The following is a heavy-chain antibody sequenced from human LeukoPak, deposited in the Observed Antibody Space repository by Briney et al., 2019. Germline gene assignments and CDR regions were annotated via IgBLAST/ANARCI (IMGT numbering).Heavy chain of an antibody. CDR3: ARTSVNVWYIHPPYYFDF. J-gene: IGHJ4*02. Sequence: ASVKVSCKASGYTFTNYAIHWVRQAPGQRLEWMAWIYAGKGDTKYSQKFQGRVTITRDTSADIAYMDLSSLRYEDTAVYYCARTSVNVWYIHPPYYFDFWGQGTLVTVSS. V-gene: IGHV1-3*01. CDR2: IYAGKGDT. D-gene: IGHD6-13*01. CDR1: GYTFTNYA.